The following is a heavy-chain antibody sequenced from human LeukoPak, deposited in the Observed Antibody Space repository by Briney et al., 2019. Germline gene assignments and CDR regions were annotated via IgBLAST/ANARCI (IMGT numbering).Heavy chain of an antibody. CDR3: ARDGPKLRYFDWAYGMDV. V-gene: IGHV1-69*04. J-gene: IGHJ6*02. D-gene: IGHD3-9*01. CDR1: GYTFTSYA. Sequence: ASVKVSCKASGYTFTSYAISWVRQAPGQGLEWMGRIIPILGIANYAQKFQGRVTITADKSTSTAYMELSSLRSEDTAVYYCARDGPKLRYFDWAYGMDVWGQGTTVTVSS. CDR2: IIPILGIA.